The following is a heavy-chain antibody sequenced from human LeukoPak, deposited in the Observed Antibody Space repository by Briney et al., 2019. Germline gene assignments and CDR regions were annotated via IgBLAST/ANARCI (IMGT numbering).Heavy chain of an antibody. CDR2: SSYSGST. J-gene: IGHJ4*02. Sequence: PSETLSLTYSVSGDSITSDYWSWIRQPPGQGLEWIGYSSYSGSTYYNPSLKSRVTISVDTSKNQFSLRLSSVTAADTAVYYCARHQRDSSGYHYFDYWGKGTLVTVSS. D-gene: IGHD3-22*01. CDR3: ARHQRDSSGYHYFDY. CDR1: GDSITSDY. V-gene: IGHV4-59*08.